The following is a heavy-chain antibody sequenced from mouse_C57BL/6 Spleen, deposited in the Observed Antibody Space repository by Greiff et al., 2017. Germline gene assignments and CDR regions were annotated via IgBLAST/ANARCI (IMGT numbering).Heavy chain of an antibody. Sequence: QVQLQQPGTELVKPGASGYTFTSYWMHWVKQRPGQGLEWIGNINPSNGGTNYNEKFKSKATLTVDKSSSTAYMQLSSLTSEDSAVYYCARSGGYYPFDYWGQGTTLTVSS. CDR1: GYTFTSYW. V-gene: IGHV1-53*01. CDR2: INPSNGGT. CDR3: ARSGGYYPFDY. D-gene: IGHD2-3*01. J-gene: IGHJ2*01.